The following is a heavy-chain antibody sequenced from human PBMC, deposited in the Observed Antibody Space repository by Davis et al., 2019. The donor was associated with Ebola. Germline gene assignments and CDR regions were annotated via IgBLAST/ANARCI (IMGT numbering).Heavy chain of an antibody. CDR1: GFTFSDYY. CDR2: ISSSSSYT. CDR3: ARDTGDDFWSGYYGY. D-gene: IGHD3-3*01. J-gene: IGHJ4*02. Sequence: GESLKISCAASGFTFSDYYMSWIRQAPGKGLEWVSYISSSSSYTNYADSVKGRFTISRDNAKNSLYLQMNSLRAEDTAVYYCARDTGDDFWSGYYGYWGQGTLVTVSS. V-gene: IGHV3-11*06.